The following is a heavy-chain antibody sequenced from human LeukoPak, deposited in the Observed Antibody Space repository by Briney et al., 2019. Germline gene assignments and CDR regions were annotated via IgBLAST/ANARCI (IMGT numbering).Heavy chain of an antibody. CDR2: ISSDWSST. V-gene: IGHV3-74*01. Sequence: PGGSLRLSCAASGFTFRNYWMHWVRQAPGKGLVWASRISSDWSSTSYADSVKGRFTISRDNAKNTLYLQMNSLSTEDTAVYYCARVVAGTNRDLDYWGQGTLVTVSS. CDR1: GFTFRNYW. J-gene: IGHJ4*02. D-gene: IGHD6-19*01. CDR3: ARVVAGTNRDLDY.